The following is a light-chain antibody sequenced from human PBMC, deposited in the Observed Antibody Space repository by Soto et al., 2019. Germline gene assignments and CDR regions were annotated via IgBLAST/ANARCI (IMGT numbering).Light chain of an antibody. CDR1: SSDVGAYNY. CDR2: EVS. Sequence: QSALTQRASVSGSPGQSITISCTGTSSDVGAYNYVSWYQQHPGKAPKLIIYEVSIRPSGLSNRFSGSKSGNTASLTISGLQAEDDADYYCSSYTSSSTLQFGGGTKVTVL. CDR3: SSYTSSSTLQ. J-gene: IGLJ2*01. V-gene: IGLV2-14*01.